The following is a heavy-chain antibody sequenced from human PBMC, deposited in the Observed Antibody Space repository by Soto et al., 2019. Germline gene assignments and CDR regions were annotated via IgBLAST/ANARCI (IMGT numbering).Heavy chain of an antibody. CDR1: GGSISSGGYY. J-gene: IGHJ4*02. Sequence: SETRSLTCTVSGGSISSGGYYWSWIRQHPGKGLEWIGYIYYSGSTYYNPSLKSRVTISVDTSKNQFSLKLSSVTAADTAVYYCARSAMTLRFDYWGQGTLVTVSS. V-gene: IGHV4-31*03. CDR3: ARSAMTLRFDY. CDR2: IYYSGST.